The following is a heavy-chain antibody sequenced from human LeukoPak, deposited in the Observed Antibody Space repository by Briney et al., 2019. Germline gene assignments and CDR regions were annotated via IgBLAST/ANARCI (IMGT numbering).Heavy chain of an antibody. Sequence: PGASLRLSCAASGFSFSSYNMNWVRQTPGKGLEWVSSITSSSTYTFYADSVKGRFTTSRDNARNSLYLQMNSLRAEDTAVYYCARDPYSGTYGDTYYYYMDVWGKGTTVTISS. CDR3: ARDPYSGTYGDTYYYYMDV. D-gene: IGHD1-26*01. CDR1: GFSFSSYN. V-gene: IGHV3-21*01. CDR2: ITSSSTYT. J-gene: IGHJ6*03.